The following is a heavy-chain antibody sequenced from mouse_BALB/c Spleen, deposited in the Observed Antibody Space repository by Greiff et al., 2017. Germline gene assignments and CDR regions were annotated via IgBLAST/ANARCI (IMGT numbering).Heavy chain of an antibody. CDR1: GFSFSNYW. V-gene: IGHV6-6*02. CDR3: TRRGLRRRYYAMDY. J-gene: IGHJ4*01. Sequence: EVKLEESGRGLVQPGGSMKLSCVASGFSFSNYWMNWVRQSPGKGLEWVAEICLESNNNAIHYAVSVKGMFTISRDDSKSSVYLQMNNLRAGDTGIYYCTRRGLRRRYYAMDYWGQGTSVTVSS. CDR2: ICLESNNNAI. D-gene: IGHD2-2*01.